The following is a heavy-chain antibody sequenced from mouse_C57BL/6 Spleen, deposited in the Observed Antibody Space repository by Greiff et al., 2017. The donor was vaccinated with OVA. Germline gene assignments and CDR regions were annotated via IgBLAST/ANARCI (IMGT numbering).Heavy chain of an antibody. CDR1: GFSFNTYA. J-gene: IGHJ4*01. V-gene: IGHV10-1*01. Sequence: EVKLMESGGGLVQPKGSLKLSCAASGFSFNTYAMNWVRQAPGKGLEWVARIRSKSNNYATYYADSVKDRFTISRDYSESILYLQMNNLKTEDTAMYYCVRDVYYGNYDDAMDYWGQGTSVTVAS. D-gene: IGHD2-1*01. CDR2: IRSKSNNYAT. CDR3: VRDVYYGNYDDAMDY.